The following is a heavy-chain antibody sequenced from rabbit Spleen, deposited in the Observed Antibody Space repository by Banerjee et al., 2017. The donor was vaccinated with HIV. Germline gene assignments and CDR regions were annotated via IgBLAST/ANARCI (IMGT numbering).Heavy chain of an antibody. CDR2: IYTGNGKT. CDR3: VRARPYPFVL. V-gene: IGHV1S45*01. J-gene: IGHJ4*01. CDR1: GFSFSSSYD. Sequence: QEQLVESGGGLVKPGASLTLTCTASGFSFSSSYDMCWVRQAPGKGLEWIGCIYTGNGKTYYASWAKGRFTVSKSSSTTVTLQMTSLTAADTATYFCVRARPYPFVLWGPGTLVTVS. D-gene: IGHD1-1*01.